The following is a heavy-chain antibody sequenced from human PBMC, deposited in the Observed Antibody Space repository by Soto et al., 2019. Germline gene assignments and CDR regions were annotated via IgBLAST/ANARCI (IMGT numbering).Heavy chain of an antibody. J-gene: IGHJ4*02. D-gene: IGHD5-18*01. CDR1: GFTFSSYG. V-gene: IGHV3-33*01. Sequence: PGGSLRLSCAASGFTFSSYGMHWVRQAPGKGLEWVAVIWYDGSNKYYADSVKGRFTISRDNSKNTLYLQMNSLRAEDTAVYYCARDRGLSIHLWAFDYWGQGTLATVSS. CDR2: IWYDGSNK. CDR3: ARDRGLSIHLWAFDY.